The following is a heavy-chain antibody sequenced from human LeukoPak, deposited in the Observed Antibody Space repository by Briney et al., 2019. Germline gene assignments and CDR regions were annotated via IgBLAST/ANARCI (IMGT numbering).Heavy chain of an antibody. CDR3: ARAAYSSSYAAGY. J-gene: IGHJ4*02. V-gene: IGHV1-69*13. CDR1: GGTFSTYA. Sequence: RASVKVSCKASGGTFSTYAISWVRQAPGQGLEWMGGIIPISGTANYAQKFQGRATITADESTSTAYMELSSLRSEDTAVYYCARAAYSSSYAAGYWGQGTLVTVSS. CDR2: IIPISGTA. D-gene: IGHD6-6*01.